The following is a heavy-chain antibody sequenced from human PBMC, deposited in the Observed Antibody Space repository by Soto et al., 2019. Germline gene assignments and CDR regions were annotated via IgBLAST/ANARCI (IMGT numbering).Heavy chain of an antibody. CDR2: IYHSGST. V-gene: IGHV4-4*02. Sequence: SETLSLTCAVSGGSISSSNWWSWVRQPPGKGLEWIGEIYHSGSTNYNPSLKSRVTISVDKSKNQFSLRLSSVTAADTAVYYCASLAARPFPFDYWGQGTLVTVSS. CDR3: ASLAARPFPFDY. CDR1: GGSISSSNW. D-gene: IGHD6-6*01. J-gene: IGHJ4*02.